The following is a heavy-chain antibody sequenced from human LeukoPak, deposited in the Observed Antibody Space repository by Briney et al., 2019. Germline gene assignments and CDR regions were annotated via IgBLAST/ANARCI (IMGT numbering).Heavy chain of an antibody. CDR1: EFTSSTYW. Sequence: PGGSLRLSCAASEFTSSTYWMSWFRQAPGKGLEWVANIKEDGSEKIYADSVKGRFTISRDNSKKTLFLQMNSLRLEDTAVYLCAKGNAVAWELLDHWGQGTLVTVSS. V-gene: IGHV3-7*01. J-gene: IGHJ4*02. D-gene: IGHD1-26*01. CDR3: AKGNAVAWELLDH. CDR2: IKEDGSEK.